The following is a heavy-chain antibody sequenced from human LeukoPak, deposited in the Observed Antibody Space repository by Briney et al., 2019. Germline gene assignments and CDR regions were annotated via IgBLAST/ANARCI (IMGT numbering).Heavy chain of an antibody. CDR3: ARLEGTGYRGGWFDP. J-gene: IGHJ5*02. CDR2: ITPNSGGT. V-gene: IGHV1-2*02. D-gene: IGHD3-9*01. CDR1: GYTFTDYY. Sequence: ATVKVSCKASGYTFTDYYIHWVRQAPGQGLEWMGWITPNSGGTNYAQKFQGRVTMTRDTSISTASLELRSLTSDDTAVYYCARLEGTGYRGGWFDPWGQGSLVTVSS.